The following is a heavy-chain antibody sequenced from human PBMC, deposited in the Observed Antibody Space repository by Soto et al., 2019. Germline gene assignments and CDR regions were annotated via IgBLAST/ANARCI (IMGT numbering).Heavy chain of an antibody. V-gene: IGHV5-51*01. J-gene: IGHJ6*02. CDR3: ARRGWFGAASGVASIYYYYGMDV. CDR2: IYPGDSDT. Sequence: PGESLKISCKGSGYSFTSYWIGWVRQMPGKGLEWMGIIYPGDSDTRYSPSFQGQVTISADKSISTAYLQWSSLKASDTAMYYCARRGWFGAASGVASIYYYYGMDVWGQGTTVTVSS. D-gene: IGHD3-10*01. CDR1: GYSFTSYW.